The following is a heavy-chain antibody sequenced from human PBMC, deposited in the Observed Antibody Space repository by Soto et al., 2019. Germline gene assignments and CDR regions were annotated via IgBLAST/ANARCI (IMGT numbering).Heavy chain of an antibody. CDR2: ISWNSGSI. Sequence: LRLSCAASGFTFDDYAMHWVRQAPGKGLEWVSGISWNSGSIGYADSVKGRFTISRDNAKNSLYLQMNSLRAEDTALYYCAKDIVGYYYDSSGYYSGWGQGTLVTVSS. CDR1: GFTFDDYA. CDR3: AKDIVGYYYDSSGYYSG. J-gene: IGHJ4*02. V-gene: IGHV3-9*01. D-gene: IGHD3-22*01.